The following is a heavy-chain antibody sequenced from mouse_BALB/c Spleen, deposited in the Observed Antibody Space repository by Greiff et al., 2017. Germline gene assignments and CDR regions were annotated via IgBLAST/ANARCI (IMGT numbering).Heavy chain of an antibody. V-gene: IGHV1S81*02. D-gene: IGHD2-10*02. J-gene: IGHJ4*01. CDR3: ARKYGNYADYAMDY. CDR1: GYTFTSYY. Sequence: VQLQQSGAELVKPGASVKLSCKASGYTFTSYYMYWVKQRPGQGLEWIGEINPSNGGTNFNEKFKGKATFTADTSSNTAYMQLSSLTSEDSAVYYCARKYGNYADYAMDYWGQGTSVTVSS. CDR2: INPSNGGT.